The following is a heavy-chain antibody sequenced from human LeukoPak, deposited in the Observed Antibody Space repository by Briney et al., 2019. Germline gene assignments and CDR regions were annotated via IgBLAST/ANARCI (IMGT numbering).Heavy chain of an antibody. J-gene: IGHJ4*02. Sequence: GGSPRLSCAASGFTFSSYSMNWVRQAPGKGLEWVSSISSSSSYIYYAGSVKGRFTISRDNAKNSLYLQMNSLRAEDTAVYYCARAGYSGYGDYWGQGTLVTVSS. D-gene: IGHD5-12*01. CDR3: ARAGYSGYGDY. V-gene: IGHV3-21*01. CDR1: GFTFSSYS. CDR2: ISSSSSYI.